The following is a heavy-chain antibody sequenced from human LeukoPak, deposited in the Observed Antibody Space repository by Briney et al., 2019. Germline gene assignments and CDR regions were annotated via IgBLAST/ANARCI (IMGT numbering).Heavy chain of an antibody. D-gene: IGHD3-22*01. CDR3: ATLGEYYDSSGYYYN. CDR1: GGSFSGYY. V-gene: IGHV4-34*01. Sequence: SETLSLTCAVYGGSFSGYYWSWIRQPPGKGLEWIGEINHSGSTYYNPSLKSRVTISIDSSKNQFSLKLTSVTAADTAVYYCATLGEYYDSSGYYYNWGQGTLVTVSS. J-gene: IGHJ4*02. CDR2: INHSGST.